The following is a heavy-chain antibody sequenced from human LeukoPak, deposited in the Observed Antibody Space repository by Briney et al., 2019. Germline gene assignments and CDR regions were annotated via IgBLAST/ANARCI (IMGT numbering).Heavy chain of an antibody. V-gene: IGHV3-23*01. D-gene: IGHD3-22*01. CDR3: AKDPRGWLSTPDY. CDR2: ISGSGGST. J-gene: IGHJ4*02. Sequence: GGSLRLSXAASGFTFSSYAISWVGQAPGKGLEWVSAISGSGGSTYYADSVKGRFTISRDNSKNTSYLQMNSLRADDTAVYYCAKDPRGWLSTPDYWGQGTLVTVSS. CDR1: GFTFSSYA.